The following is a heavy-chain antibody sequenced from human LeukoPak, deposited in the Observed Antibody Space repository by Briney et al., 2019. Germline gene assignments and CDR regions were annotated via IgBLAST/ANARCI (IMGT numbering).Heavy chain of an antibody. V-gene: IGHV3-23*01. Sequence: GGSLRLSCAASGFILRSYAMSWVRQAPGKGLEWVSAISGSGGSTYYADSVRGRFTVSRDNSENTLYVQMNSLRVEDTAVYYCAKGSIAAHDAKTTLDYWGQGTLVTVSS. CDR1: GFILRSYA. D-gene: IGHD6-13*01. J-gene: IGHJ4*02. CDR3: AKGSIAAHDAKTTLDY. CDR2: ISGSGGST.